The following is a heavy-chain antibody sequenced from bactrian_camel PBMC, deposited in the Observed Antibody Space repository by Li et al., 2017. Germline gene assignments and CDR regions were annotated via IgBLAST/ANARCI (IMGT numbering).Heavy chain of an antibody. CDR2: INSGGGST. V-gene: IGHV3S40*01. Sequence: DVQLVESGGGLVQPGGSLRLACAASGFVFSRYDMSWIRQAPGKGIEWVASINSGGGSTYYADSVKGRFTISRDNAKNTVDLRLNSLKTEDMAMYYCSKVAYGLGPTGQGTQVTVS. CDR1: GFVFSRYD. J-gene: IGHJ4*01. D-gene: IGHD5*01.